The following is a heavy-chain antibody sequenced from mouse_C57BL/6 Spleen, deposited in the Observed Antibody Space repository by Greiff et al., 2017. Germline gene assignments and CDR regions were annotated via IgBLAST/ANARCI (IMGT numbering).Heavy chain of an antibody. J-gene: IGHJ4*01. Sequence: VKLMESGAELARPGASVKLSCKASGYTFTSYGISWVKQRTGQGLEWIGEIYPRSGNTYYNEKFKGKATLTADKSSSTAYMELRSLTSEDSAVYFCARGRTGYAMDYWGQGTSVTVSS. D-gene: IGHD4-1*01. CDR3: ARGRTGYAMDY. CDR2: IYPRSGNT. V-gene: IGHV1-81*01. CDR1: GYTFTSYG.